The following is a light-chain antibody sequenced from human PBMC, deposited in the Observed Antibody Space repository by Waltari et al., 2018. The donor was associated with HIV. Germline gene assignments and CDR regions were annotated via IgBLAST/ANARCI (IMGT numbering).Light chain of an antibody. J-gene: IGKJ4*01. Sequence: DIVMTQSPLSLPVTPGVSASISCRSSQSLLLSNGYTSLSWYLQKQGQSPHLLISLGSNRASLFPDRCNGSGSGTDFTLKISRVEAEDVEIYYCMQALQTPLTFGGGTKLEIK. CDR2: LGS. V-gene: IGKV2-28*01. CDR1: QSLLLSNGYTS. CDR3: MQALQTPLT.